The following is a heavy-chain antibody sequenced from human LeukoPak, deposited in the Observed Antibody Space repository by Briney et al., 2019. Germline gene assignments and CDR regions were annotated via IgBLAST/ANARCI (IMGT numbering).Heavy chain of an antibody. CDR1: GGSISSSSYY. CDR2: IYYSGST. Sequence: SETLSLTCTVSGGSISSSSYYWGWIRQPPGKGLEWIGSIYYSGSTYYNPSLKSRVTISVDTPKNQFSLKLSSVTAADTAVYYCARLSGYSSRLGEYYFDYWGQGTLVTVSS. D-gene: IGHD5-18*01. J-gene: IGHJ4*02. V-gene: IGHV4-39*01. CDR3: ARLSGYSSRLGEYYFDY.